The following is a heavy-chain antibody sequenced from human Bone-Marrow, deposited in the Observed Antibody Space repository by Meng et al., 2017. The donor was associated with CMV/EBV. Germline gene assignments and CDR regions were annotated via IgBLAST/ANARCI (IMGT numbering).Heavy chain of an antibody. CDR1: GFTFSSYW. D-gene: IGHD3-22*01. CDR2: IYSGGST. J-gene: IGHJ4*02. CDR3: ARGEQTYYYDSSGLDY. Sequence: GESLKISCAASGFTFSSYWMSWVRQAPGKGLEWVSVIYSGGSTYYADSVKGRFTISRDNSKNTLYLQMNSLRAEDTAVYYCARGEQTYYYDSSGLDYWGQGPRVTGSS. V-gene: IGHV3-66*02.